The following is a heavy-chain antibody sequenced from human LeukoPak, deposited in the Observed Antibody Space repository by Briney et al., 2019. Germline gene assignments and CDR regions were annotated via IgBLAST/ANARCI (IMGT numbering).Heavy chain of an antibody. CDR2: ISSSSSYI. CDR3: ASPSPYYYDSSGYYHDAFDI. Sequence: GGSLRLSCAASGFTFSSYSMNWVRQAPGKGLEWVSSISSSSSYIYYADSVKGRFTISRDNAKNSLYLQMNSLRAEDTAVYYCASPSPYYYDSSGYYHDAFDIWGQGTMVAVSS. J-gene: IGHJ3*02. V-gene: IGHV3-21*01. D-gene: IGHD3-22*01. CDR1: GFTFSSYS.